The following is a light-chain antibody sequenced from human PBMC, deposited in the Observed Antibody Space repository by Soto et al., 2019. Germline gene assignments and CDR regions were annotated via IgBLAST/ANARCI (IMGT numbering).Light chain of an antibody. CDR2: EVN. Sequence: QSGLSQPASLSRSPGKTITISSTGPSSDSGAYECVSWVEQHPGKAPKLMISEVNNRPSGVTNRFSGCKSVNTAYLTISGLQVEDEAVYFCFAVTNTSTHGFGTGSKVTL. J-gene: IGLJ1*01. CDR3: FAVTNTSTHG. V-gene: IGLV2-14*01. CDR1: SSDSGAYEC.